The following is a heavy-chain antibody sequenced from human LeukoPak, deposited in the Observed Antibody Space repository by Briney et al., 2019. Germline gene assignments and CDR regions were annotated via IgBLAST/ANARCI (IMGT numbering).Heavy chain of an antibody. CDR3: ARAMTVDYGMDV. Sequence: GGSLRLSCAASGFTFSSYNMNWVRQAPGKGLEWVSYISSSRTIYYADSVKGRFTISRDNAKNSLYLQMNSLRDEDTAVYYCARAMTVDYGMDVWGQGTTVTVSS. CDR1: GFTFSSYN. D-gene: IGHD4-23*01. CDR2: ISSSRTI. V-gene: IGHV3-48*02. J-gene: IGHJ6*02.